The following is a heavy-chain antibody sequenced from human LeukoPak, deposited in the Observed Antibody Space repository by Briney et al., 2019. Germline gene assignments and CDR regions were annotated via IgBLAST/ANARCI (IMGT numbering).Heavy chain of an antibody. CDR1: GFTFSSYG. Sequence: AGGSLRLSCAASGFTFSSYGMHWVRQAPGKGLEWVAFIRYDGSNKYYADSVKGRFTISRDNSKNTLYLQMNSLRAEDTAVYYCAKDISKWEPRAYYYYMDVWGKGTTVTVS. CDR3: AKDISKWEPRAYYYYMDV. J-gene: IGHJ6*03. D-gene: IGHD1-26*01. CDR2: IRYDGSNK. V-gene: IGHV3-30*02.